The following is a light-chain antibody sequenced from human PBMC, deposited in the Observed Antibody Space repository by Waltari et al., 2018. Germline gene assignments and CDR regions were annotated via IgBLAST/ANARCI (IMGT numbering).Light chain of an antibody. CDR2: WAS. CDR3: QQYYSTPLT. V-gene: IGKV4-1*01. CDR1: QSVLHASNNRNY. Sequence: DIVMTQSPDSLALSLGERATISCNANQSVLHASNNRNYLAWYQQRPGQSPKLLISWASTRQSGVPDRFSGSGSAADFTLTITSLQAEDVATYYCQQYYSTPLTFGGGTKVAIK. J-gene: IGKJ4*01.